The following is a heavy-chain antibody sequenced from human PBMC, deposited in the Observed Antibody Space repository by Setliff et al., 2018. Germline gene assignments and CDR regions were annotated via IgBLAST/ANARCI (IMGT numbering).Heavy chain of an antibody. D-gene: IGHD6-19*01. CDR1: GGSISSGSYY. Sequence: SETLSLTCTVSGGSISSGSYYWSWIRQPAGKGLEWIGHDNGERDYNPSLGSRVTISVDTSKNQFSLMLTSVTAADTAVYYCARASSSGWRSHDYWGQGTLVTVS. J-gene: IGHJ4*02. V-gene: IGHV4-61*10. CDR2: DNGER. CDR3: ARASSSGWRSHDY.